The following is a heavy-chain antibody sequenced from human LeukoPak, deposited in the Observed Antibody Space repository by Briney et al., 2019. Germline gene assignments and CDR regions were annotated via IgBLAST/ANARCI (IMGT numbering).Heavy chain of an antibody. CDR1: GYSISSGYL. V-gene: IGHV4-38-2*02. J-gene: IGHJ5*02. CDR2: IYHSGSA. CDR3: ARDPRWLTPDCTTTSCYENYFDP. Sequence: PSETLSLTCVVSGYSISSGYLWAWIRPSPGKGLEWIGIIYHSGSAHYNPSLKSRVTISLETSKNQFSLKLFSVTAADAAVYYCARDPRWLTPDCTTTSCYENYFDPWGQGTLVTVSS. D-gene: IGHD2-2*01.